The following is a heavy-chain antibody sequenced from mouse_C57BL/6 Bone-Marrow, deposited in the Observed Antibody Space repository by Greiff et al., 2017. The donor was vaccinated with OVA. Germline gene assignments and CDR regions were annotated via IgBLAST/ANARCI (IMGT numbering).Heavy chain of an antibody. D-gene: IGHD1-1*01. CDR2: IDPANSNT. V-gene: IGHV14-3*01. Sequence: VQLKESVAELVRPGASVKLSCTASGFNIKNTYMHWVKQTPEQGLEWIGRIDPANSNTKYAPKFPGKVTITADTSSNTAYLQLSSLTSEDTAIYYCARKYYGSSHWYFDVWGTGTTVTVSS. J-gene: IGHJ1*03. CDR3: ARKYYGSSHWYFDV. CDR1: GFNIKNTY.